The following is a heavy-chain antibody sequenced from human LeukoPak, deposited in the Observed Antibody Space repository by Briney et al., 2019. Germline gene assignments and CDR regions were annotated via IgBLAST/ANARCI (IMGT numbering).Heavy chain of an antibody. CDR1: GFTFSSYA. Sequence: GGSLRLSCAASGFTFSSYAMHWVRQAPGKGLEWVAVISYDGSNKYYADSVKGRFTISRDNSKNTLYLQMNSLGAEDTAVYYCARDMVTGQLFDYWGQGTLVTVSS. CDR3: ARDMVTGQLFDY. CDR2: ISYDGSNK. J-gene: IGHJ4*02. D-gene: IGHD2-21*02. V-gene: IGHV3-30-3*01.